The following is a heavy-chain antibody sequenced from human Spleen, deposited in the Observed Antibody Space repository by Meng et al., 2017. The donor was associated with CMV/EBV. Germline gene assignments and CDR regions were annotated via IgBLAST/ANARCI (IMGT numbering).Heavy chain of an antibody. Sequence: EVQLVESGGGLVHPGGSLRISCAASGFAFNQYVMHWVRQVPGKGLVWVSRISHDGTVISYADSVKGRFTVSRDNAENTLFLQMNSLTADDTAIYYCSRDVNWDFFDYWGQGALVTVSS. J-gene: IGHJ4*02. CDR2: ISHDGTVI. D-gene: IGHD3-16*01. V-gene: IGHV3-74*01. CDR1: GFAFNQYV. CDR3: SRDVNWDFFDY.